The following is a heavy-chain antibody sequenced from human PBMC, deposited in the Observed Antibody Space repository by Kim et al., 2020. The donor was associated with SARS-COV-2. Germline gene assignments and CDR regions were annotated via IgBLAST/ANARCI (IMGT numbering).Heavy chain of an antibody. J-gene: IGHJ3*02. V-gene: IGHV3-49*02. D-gene: IGHD5-12*01. Sequence: REYAASVKGRFTITRDDSKSIAYLQMSSLKTEDTAVYYCTSLANVDAFDIWGQGTMVTVSS. CDR3: TSLANVDAFDI. CDR2: R.